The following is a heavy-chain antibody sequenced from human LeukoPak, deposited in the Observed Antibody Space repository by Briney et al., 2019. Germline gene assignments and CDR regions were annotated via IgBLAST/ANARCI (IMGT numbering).Heavy chain of an antibody. J-gene: IGHJ4*02. CDR2: IYSGGTT. D-gene: IGHD3-10*01. CDR3: AKGYYGSGSYGWFDY. V-gene: IGHV3-53*01. Sequence: GGSLRLSCAVSGFTVSGNYMSWVRQAPGKGLEWVSLIYSGGTTYYADSVKGRFTISRDNSKNTLFLHMNSLRAEDTAVYSCAKGYYGSGSYGWFDYWGQGTLVTVSS. CDR1: GFTVSGNY.